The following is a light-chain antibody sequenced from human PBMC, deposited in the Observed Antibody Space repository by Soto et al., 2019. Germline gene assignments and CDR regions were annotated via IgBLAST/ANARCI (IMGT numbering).Light chain of an antibody. J-gene: IGLJ2*01. V-gene: IGLV2-23*01. Sequence: QSALTQPASVSESPGQSITISCTGTSSDVGGYNSVSWYQQHPGKVPTLMIYEAIKRPSGVSNRFSGSKSGNTASLTITGLQAEDEADYYCCSFAGTHVVFGGGTKVTVL. CDR1: SSDVGGYNS. CDR2: EAI. CDR3: CSFAGTHVV.